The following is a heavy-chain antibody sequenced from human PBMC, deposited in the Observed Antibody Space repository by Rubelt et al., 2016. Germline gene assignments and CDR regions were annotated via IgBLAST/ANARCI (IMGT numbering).Heavy chain of an antibody. Sequence: GKGLVWVSRISSDGNNRRYADSVKGRFTISRDNAKSSLFLQMSSLRAEDTAVYYCARGKYGDYVVDYWGQGTLVTVSS. J-gene: IGHJ4*02. CDR3: ARGKYGDYVVDY. V-gene: IGHV3-74*01. CDR2: ISSDGNNR. D-gene: IGHD4-17*01.